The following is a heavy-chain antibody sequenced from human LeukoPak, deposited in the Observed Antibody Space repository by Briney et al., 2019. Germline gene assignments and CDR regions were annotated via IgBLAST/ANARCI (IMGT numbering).Heavy chain of an antibody. J-gene: IGHJ6*02. CDR2: ISSSSSTI. CDR1: GFTFSSYS. Sequence: QPGGSLRLSCAASGFTFSSYSMNWVRQAPGKGLEWVSYISSSSSTIYYADSVKGRFTISRDNAKSSLYLQMNSLRAEDTAVYYCARDLGGGGYTSMVRGYYYGMDVWGQGTTVTVSS. CDR3: ARDLGGGGYTSMVRGYYYGMDV. V-gene: IGHV3-48*04. D-gene: IGHD5-18*01.